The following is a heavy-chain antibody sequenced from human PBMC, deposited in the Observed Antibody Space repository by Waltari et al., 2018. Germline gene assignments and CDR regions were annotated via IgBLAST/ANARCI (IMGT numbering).Heavy chain of an antibody. Sequence: QLQLQESGPGLVKASETLSLTCTVSGDSISSSSYYWGWVRQPPGKGLEWIGNMYYSGSTYYNPSHKSRVTISGDTSKSQFSLKLSSVTAADTSMYYCVRHARTTSGGKHFDHWGQGMLVTVSP. CDR3: VRHARTTSGGKHFDH. V-gene: IGHV4-39*01. CDR2: MYYSGST. J-gene: IGHJ4*02. CDR1: GDSISSSSYY. D-gene: IGHD2-15*01.